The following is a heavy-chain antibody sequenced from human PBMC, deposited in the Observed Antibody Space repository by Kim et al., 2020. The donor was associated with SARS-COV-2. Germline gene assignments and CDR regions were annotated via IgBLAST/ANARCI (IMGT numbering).Heavy chain of an antibody. Sequence: SVKVSCKASGGTFSNYAVNWVRQAPGQGLEWMGRILPMVDIPNYARNFQGRLTTTADKSTSTAYMELTGLTSADPAVYYCARGGKVVIDGRVSLTPYDHWGQGALVTVSS. D-gene: IGHD6-19*01. CDR3: ARGGKVVIDGRVSLTPYDH. CDR1: GGTFSNYA. CDR2: ILPMVDIP. J-gene: IGHJ5*02. V-gene: IGHV1-69*04.